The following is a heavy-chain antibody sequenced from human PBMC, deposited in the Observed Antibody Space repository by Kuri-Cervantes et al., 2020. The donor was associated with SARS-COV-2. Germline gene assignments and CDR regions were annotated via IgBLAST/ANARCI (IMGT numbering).Heavy chain of an antibody. Sequence: SVKVSCKASGGTFSSYAISWVRQAPGQGLEWMGRIIPIFGTTNYAQKFQGRVTITADESTSTAYMELSSLRSEDTAVYYCARSSKGRPGYCSSTSCYIGGGWFDPWGQGTLVTVSS. D-gene: IGHD2-2*02. V-gene: IGHV1-69*13. CDR1: GGTFSSYA. J-gene: IGHJ5*02. CDR3: ARSSKGRPGYCSSTSCYIGGGWFDP. CDR2: IIPIFGTT.